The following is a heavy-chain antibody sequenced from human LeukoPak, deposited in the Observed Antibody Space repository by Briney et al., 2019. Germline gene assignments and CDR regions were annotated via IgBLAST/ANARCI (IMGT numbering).Heavy chain of an antibody. D-gene: IGHD6-6*01. J-gene: IGHJ4*02. CDR2: IYYSGST. CDR1: RGSVSSATYY. Sequence: SETLSLTCTVSRGSVSSATYYWSWIRQPPGKGLEWIGYIYYSGSTNYNPSFKSRVTISLDTSENQFSLKLTSVTAADTAAYYCARVRQLVPGYFFDYWGQGTQVTVSS. CDR3: ARVRQLVPGYFFDY. V-gene: IGHV4-61*01.